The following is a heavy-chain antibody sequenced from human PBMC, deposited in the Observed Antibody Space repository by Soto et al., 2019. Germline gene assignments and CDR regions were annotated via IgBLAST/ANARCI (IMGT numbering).Heavy chain of an antibody. V-gene: IGHV4-34*01. D-gene: IGHD3-3*01. CDR2: INHSGSP. CDR1: GSLPVGSLSTYF. CDR3: ARARFSQWSQDYYGLDV. J-gene: IGHJ6*02. Sequence: PSETLSPTCGLSGSLPVGSLSTYFWTWIRQPPGKGLEWIGEINHSGSPNYSPSLRGRVTISLDTSKKQFSLNLSSVTAADTAVYFCARARFSQWSQDYYGLDVWGQGTTVTVSS.